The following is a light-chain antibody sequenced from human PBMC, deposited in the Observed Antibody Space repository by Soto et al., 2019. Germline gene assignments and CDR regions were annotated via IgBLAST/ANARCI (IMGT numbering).Light chain of an antibody. J-gene: IGKJ1*01. V-gene: IGKV1-39*01. CDR2: AAS. CDR1: EGISTY. CDR3: QQYNNWPRT. Sequence: DIEMTQSPSSLSASVADRVTITCRASEGISTYLNWYQQKPGKAPKLLINAASTLESGVPSRFSSSGSETECTITISSLQSEDFAVYYCQQYNNWPRTFGQGTKVDIK.